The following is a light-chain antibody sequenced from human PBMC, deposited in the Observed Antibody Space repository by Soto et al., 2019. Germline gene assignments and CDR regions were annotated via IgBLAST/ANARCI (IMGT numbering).Light chain of an antibody. CDR3: QQRSNWPPLT. J-gene: IGKJ3*01. Sequence: EIVLTQSPATLSLSPGERATLSCRASQSVSKYLAWYQQKPGQAPRLLIYDASNRATGIPARFSGSGSGTDFTLTISSLEPEDFAVYYCQQRSNWPPLTFGPGTNVDIK. CDR1: QSVSKY. V-gene: IGKV3-11*01. CDR2: DAS.